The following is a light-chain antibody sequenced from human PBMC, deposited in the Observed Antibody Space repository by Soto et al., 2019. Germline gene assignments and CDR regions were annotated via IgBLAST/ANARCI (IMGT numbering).Light chain of an antibody. CDR2: GVN. Sequence: QSALTQPASVSGSPGQSITISCTGTSSDIGSYYRVSWYQQPPGTAPKLIIYGVNNRPSGVPDRFSGSKSGNSASLTISGLQAEDEADYYCQSFATSLTCVLGTGTKLTVL. CDR3: QSFATSLTCV. CDR1: SSDIGSYYR. V-gene: IGLV2-18*02. J-gene: IGLJ1*01.